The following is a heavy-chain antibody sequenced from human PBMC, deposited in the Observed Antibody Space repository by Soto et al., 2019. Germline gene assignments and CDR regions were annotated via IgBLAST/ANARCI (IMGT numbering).Heavy chain of an antibody. D-gene: IGHD3-22*01. CDR1: GFTFSSYG. V-gene: IGHV3-33*06. CDR2: IWYDGSNK. CDR3: ANGRDYYDCSGVDAFDI. J-gene: IGHJ3*02. Sequence: QVQLVESGGGVVQPGRSLRLSCAASGFTFSSYGMHWVRQAPGKGLEWVAVIWYDGSNKYYADSVKGRFTISRDNSKNTLYLQMNSLRAEDTAVYYCANGRDYYDCSGVDAFDIWGQGTMVTVSS.